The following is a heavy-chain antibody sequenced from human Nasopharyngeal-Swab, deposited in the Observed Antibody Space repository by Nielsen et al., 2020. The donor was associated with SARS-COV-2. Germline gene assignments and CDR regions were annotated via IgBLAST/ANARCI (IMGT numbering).Heavy chain of an antibody. CDR2: ISSRSSNI. Sequence: GESLKISCAASGFTFSSCSMNWVRQAPGKGLEWVSYISSRSSNIYYADSVKGRFTISRDNAKNSLYLQMNILRDEDTAVYYCASSGYRLDYYSMDVWGQGTTVTVSS. CDR1: GFTFSSCS. J-gene: IGHJ6*02. V-gene: IGHV3-48*02. CDR3: ASSGYRLDYYSMDV. D-gene: IGHD5-18*01.